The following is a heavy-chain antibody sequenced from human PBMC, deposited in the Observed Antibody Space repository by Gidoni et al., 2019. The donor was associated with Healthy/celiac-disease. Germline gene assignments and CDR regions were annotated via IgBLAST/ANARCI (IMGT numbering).Heavy chain of an antibody. CDR3: AKGRGYFDP. J-gene: IGHJ2*01. CDR2: ISWNSGSI. CDR1: GFTFDDYA. Sequence: EVQLVESGGGLVQPGRSLRLSCAASGFTFDDYAMYWVRQAPGKGLEWVSGISWNSGSIGYADSVKGRFTISRDNAKNSLYLQMNSLRAEDTALYYCAKGRGYFDPWGRGTLVTVSS. V-gene: IGHV3-9*01.